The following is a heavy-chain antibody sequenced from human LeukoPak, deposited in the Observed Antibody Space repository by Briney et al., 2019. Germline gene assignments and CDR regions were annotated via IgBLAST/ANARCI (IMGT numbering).Heavy chain of an antibody. Sequence: PSETLSLTCTVSGGSISASSYYWGWIRQPPGKGLEWIATIYYSGTTYYNPSLKSRVTISVDTSKNQFSLNLSSVTAADTAVYYCARGGRGSGGDFDYWGQGTLVTVSS. CDR1: GGSISASSYY. CDR3: ARGGRGSGGDFDY. CDR2: IYYSGTT. D-gene: IGHD3-16*01. J-gene: IGHJ4*02. V-gene: IGHV4-39*01.